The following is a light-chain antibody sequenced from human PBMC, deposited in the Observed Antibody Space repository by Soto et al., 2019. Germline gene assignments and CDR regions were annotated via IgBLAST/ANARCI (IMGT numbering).Light chain of an antibody. J-gene: IGKJ5*01. CDR1: QSVRSN. V-gene: IGKV3-15*01. CDR2: GAS. CDR3: QPYNNWTPIT. Sequence: IVMTQTPATLSVSPGARVTLSCRASQSVRSNLAWYQKKPGQSPRLLIYGASTRATGIPARFSGSGSGTEFTLTISSLQSEDFAVYYCQPYNNWTPITFGQGTRLEI.